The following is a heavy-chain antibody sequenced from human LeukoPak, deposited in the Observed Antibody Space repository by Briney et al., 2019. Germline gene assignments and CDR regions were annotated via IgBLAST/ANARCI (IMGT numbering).Heavy chain of an antibody. CDR3: AIGRSRDGYNPSN. J-gene: IGHJ4*02. Sequence: PSETLSLTCTVSGGSISSGGYYWSWIRQHPGKGLEWIGYIYYSGSTYNNPSLKSRVTISVDTSKNQFSLKLSSVTAADTAVYYCAIGRSRDGYNPSNWGQGTLVTVSS. V-gene: IGHV4-31*03. D-gene: IGHD5-24*01. CDR1: GGSISSGGYY. CDR2: IYYSGST.